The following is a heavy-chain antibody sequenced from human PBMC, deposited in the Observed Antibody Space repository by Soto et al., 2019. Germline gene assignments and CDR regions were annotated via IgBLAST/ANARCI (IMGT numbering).Heavy chain of an antibody. V-gene: IGHV3-23*01. D-gene: IGHD6-13*01. J-gene: IGHJ2*01. CDR3: AKDHLAAAEVAYWYSEL. CDR2: ISGSGGST. CDR1: GFTFSSYA. Sequence: AGGSLRLSCAASGFTFSSYAMSWVRQAPGKGLEWVSAISGSGGSTYYADSVKGRFTISRDNSKNTLYLQTNSLRAEDTAVYYCAKDHLAAAEVAYWYSELWGRGTLFTVSS.